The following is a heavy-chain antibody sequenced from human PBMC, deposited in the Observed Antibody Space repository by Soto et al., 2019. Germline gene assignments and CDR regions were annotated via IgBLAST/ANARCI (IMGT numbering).Heavy chain of an antibody. D-gene: IGHD6-13*01. V-gene: IGHV4-30-4*01. CDR2: IYYSGST. CDR1: GGSISSGDYY. J-gene: IGHJ5*02. Sequence: SETLSLTCTVSGGSISSGDYYWSWIRQPPGKGLEWIGCIYYSGSTYYNPSLKSRVTISVDTSKNQFSLKLSSVTAADTAVYYCARDGIAAAGTGWFDPWGQGTMVTVS. CDR3: ARDGIAAAGTGWFDP.